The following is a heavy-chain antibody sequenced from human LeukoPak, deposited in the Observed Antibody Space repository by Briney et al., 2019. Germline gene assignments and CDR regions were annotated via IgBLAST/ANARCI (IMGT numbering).Heavy chain of an antibody. CDR2: ISGSGGTT. V-gene: IGHV3-23*01. CDR3: AKDLKKGAAAYYFDF. J-gene: IGHJ4*02. Sequence: GGSLRLSCAASGFTFSSYAMSWVRQAPGKGLEWVSAISGSGGTTYYADSVKGRFTISRDNSKNTLYLQMNSLRPEDTALYYCAKDLKKGAAAYYFDFWGQGTLVTVSS. D-gene: IGHD6-13*01. CDR1: GFTFSSYA.